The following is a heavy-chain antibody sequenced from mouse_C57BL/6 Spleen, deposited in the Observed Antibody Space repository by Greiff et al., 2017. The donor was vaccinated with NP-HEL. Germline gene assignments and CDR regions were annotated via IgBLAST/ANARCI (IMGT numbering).Heavy chain of an antibody. J-gene: IGHJ4*01. CDR3: AREEYYYGSSSYAMDY. CDR1: GYTFTDYY. CDR2: IYPGSGNT. Sequence: QVQLQQSGAELVRPGASVKLSCKASGYTFTDYYINWVKQRPGQGLEWIARIYPGSGNTYYNEKFKGKATLTADKSSSTAYMQLSSLTSEDSAVYFCAREEYYYGSSSYAMDYWGQGTSVTVSS. V-gene: IGHV1-76*01. D-gene: IGHD1-1*01.